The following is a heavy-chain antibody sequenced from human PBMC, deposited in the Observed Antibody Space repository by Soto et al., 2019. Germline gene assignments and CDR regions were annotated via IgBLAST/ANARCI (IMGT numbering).Heavy chain of an antibody. J-gene: IGHJ6*02. CDR2: IKSKTVGGTT. CDR3: TTDLYSYYYYGMDV. Sequence: EVQLVESGGGLVKPGGSLRLSCAASGFTFSNAWMNWVRQAPGKGLKGLGRIKSKTVGGTTDYVAPVKGRFTISRDDSKNTLYLQMHSLNTEDTAVYDCTTDLYSYYYYGMDVWGQGTTVTVSS. V-gene: IGHV3-15*07. D-gene: IGHD5-12*01. CDR1: GFTFSNAW.